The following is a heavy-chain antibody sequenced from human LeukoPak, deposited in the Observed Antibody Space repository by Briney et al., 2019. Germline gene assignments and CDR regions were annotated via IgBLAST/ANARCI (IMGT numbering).Heavy chain of an antibody. Sequence: PAGSLSFSCVVSGFSFSSSYINWVRQAPGKGLEWVSVIYSGGSTFYADSVKDRFTISRDNSENTVYLQMNSLRAEDTAVYYSARGVGGWSAFDIGGQGTMVTVSA. CDR2: IYSGGST. V-gene: IGHV3-53*01. D-gene: IGHD1-26*01. CDR1: GFSFSSSY. J-gene: IGHJ3*02. CDR3: ARGVGGWSAFDI.